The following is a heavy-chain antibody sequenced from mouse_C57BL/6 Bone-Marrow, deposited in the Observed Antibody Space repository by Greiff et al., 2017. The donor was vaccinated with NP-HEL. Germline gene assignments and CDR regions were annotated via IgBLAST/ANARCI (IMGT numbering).Heavy chain of an antibody. D-gene: IGHD3-2*02. Sequence: EVHLVESGGGLVQSGRSLRLSCATSGFTFSDFYMEWVRQAPGKGLEWIAASRNKANDYTTEYSASVKGRFIVSRDTSQSILYLQMNALRAEDTAIYYCARDASSGYYAMDYWGQGTSVTVSS. CDR1: GFTFSDFY. J-gene: IGHJ4*01. CDR2: SRNKANDYTT. CDR3: ARDASSGYYAMDY. V-gene: IGHV7-1*01.